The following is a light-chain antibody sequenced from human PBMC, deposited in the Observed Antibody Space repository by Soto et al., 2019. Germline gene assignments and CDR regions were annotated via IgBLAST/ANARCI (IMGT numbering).Light chain of an antibody. CDR1: QSISSW. CDR2: DAS. Sequence: DIHMTQSPSTLSASLGERATLTCRASQSISSWLAWYQQKPGKAPKLLIYDASSLESGVPSRFSGSGSGTEFTLTISSLQPDDFATYYCQQYNSYSSWTFGQGTKVDIK. V-gene: IGKV1-5*01. J-gene: IGKJ1*01. CDR3: QQYNSYSSWT.